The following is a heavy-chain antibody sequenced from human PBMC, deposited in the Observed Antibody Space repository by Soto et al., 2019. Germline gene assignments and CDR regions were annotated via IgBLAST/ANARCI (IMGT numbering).Heavy chain of an antibody. J-gene: IGHJ6*02. CDR3: AAGPTGGSYYGMDV. CDR2: IVAGSDNT. Sequence: ASVKVSCKVSGFTFSDSAVQWVRQSRGQGLEWIGWIVAGSDNTNYAQKFQERVTITRDMSTSTAYMELSSLRSDDTAVYYSAAGPTGGSYYGMDVWGQ. CDR1: GFTFSDSA. V-gene: IGHV1-58*01. D-gene: IGHD3-10*01.